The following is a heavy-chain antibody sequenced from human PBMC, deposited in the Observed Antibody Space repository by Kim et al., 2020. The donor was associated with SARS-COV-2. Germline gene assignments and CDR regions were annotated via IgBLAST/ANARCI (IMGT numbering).Heavy chain of an antibody. CDR1: GFTFSNAW. V-gene: IGHV3-15*01. CDR2: IKSKTDGGTT. J-gene: IGHJ3*02. Sequence: GGSLRLSCAASGFTFSNAWMSWVRQAPGKGLEWVGRIKSKTDGGTTDYAAPVKGRFTISRDDSKNTLYLQMNSLKTEDTAVYYCTTVLVDIVATTPDAFDISGQGTMVTVSS. D-gene: IGHD5-12*01. CDR3: TTVLVDIVATTPDAFDI.